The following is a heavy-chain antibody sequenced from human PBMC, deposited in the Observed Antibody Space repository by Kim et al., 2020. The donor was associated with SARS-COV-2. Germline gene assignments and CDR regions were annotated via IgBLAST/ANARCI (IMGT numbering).Heavy chain of an antibody. Sequence: GGSLRLSCAASGFTFSNAWLNWVRQAPGKGLEWVGRIKSKTDGGTTDYAAPVKGRFTISRDDSKNTLYLQMNSLKTEDTAVYYCTTGHYYYDGGYYGMDVWGQGTTVTVSS. D-gene: IGHD3-22*01. CDR1: GFTFSNAW. CDR2: IKSKTDGGTT. V-gene: IGHV3-15*01. CDR3: TTGHYYYDGGYYGMDV. J-gene: IGHJ6*02.